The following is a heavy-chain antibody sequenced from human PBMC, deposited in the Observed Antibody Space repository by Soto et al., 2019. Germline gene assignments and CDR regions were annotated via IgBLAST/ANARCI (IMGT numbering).Heavy chain of an antibody. CDR3: ARRLYGDYDY. Sequence: QAQLVQSGAEVKEPGASVKVSCKASGYSFATSGITWVRQAPGQGLEWMGWISTYNGNTNYAQKLQDRVTLTTDTSTSTAHMELRSLRSDVTAVYYCARRLYGDYDYWGQGTLVTVSS. CDR1: GYSFATSG. J-gene: IGHJ4*02. CDR2: ISTYNGNT. D-gene: IGHD4-17*01. V-gene: IGHV1-18*01.